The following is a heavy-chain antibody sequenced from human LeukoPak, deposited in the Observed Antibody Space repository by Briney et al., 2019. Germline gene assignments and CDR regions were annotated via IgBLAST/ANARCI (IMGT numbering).Heavy chain of an antibody. CDR2: INHSGST. CDR1: GGSISSSSYY. J-gene: IGHJ5*02. D-gene: IGHD6-13*01. V-gene: IGHV4-39*07. Sequence: SETLSLTCTVSGGSISSSSYYWGWIRQPPGKGLEWIGEINHSGSTNYNPSLKSRVTISLDTSKNRFSLKLSSVTAADTAVYYCARTRIAATGTFRFDPWGQGTLVTVSS. CDR3: ARTRIAATGTFRFDP.